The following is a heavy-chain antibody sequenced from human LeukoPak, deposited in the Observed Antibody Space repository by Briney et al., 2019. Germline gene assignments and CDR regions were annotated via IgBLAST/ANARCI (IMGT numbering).Heavy chain of an antibody. CDR3: ATGGRSGVAFES. D-gene: IGHD2-15*01. J-gene: IGHJ4*02. V-gene: IGHV3-53*01. CDR2: IYSGGST. Sequence: GGSLRLSCAASGFTFSSYSMNWVRQAPGKGLEWVSLIYSGGSTYYADSVMGRCTISRDKSDHTLYLQMNSLRAEDTAVYYCATGGRSGVAFESWGQGTLVTVSS. CDR1: GFTFSSYS.